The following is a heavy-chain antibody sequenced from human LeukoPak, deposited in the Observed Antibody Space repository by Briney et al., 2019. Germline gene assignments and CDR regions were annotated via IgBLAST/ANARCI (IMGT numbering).Heavy chain of an antibody. CDR3: ARVGYYDSSGFEFDY. J-gene: IGHJ4*02. D-gene: IGHD3-22*01. V-gene: IGHV1-69*04. Sequence: SVKVSCKASGYTFTSYGISWVRQAPGQGLEWMGRIIPIFGIANYAQKFQGRVTITADKSTSTAYMELSSLRSEDTAVYYCARVGYYDSSGFEFDYWGQGTLVTVSS. CDR2: IIPIFGIA. CDR1: GYTFTSYG.